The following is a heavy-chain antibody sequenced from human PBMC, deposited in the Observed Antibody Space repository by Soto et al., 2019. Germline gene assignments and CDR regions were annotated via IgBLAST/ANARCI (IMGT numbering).Heavy chain of an antibody. CDR2: IYYSGST. CDR3: AREYYYDSSGYFDY. CDR1: GGSISSSSYY. J-gene: IGHJ4*02. V-gene: IGHV4-39*02. Sequence: SETLSLTCTVSGGSISSSSYYWGWIRQPPGKGLEWMGSIYYSGSTYYNPSLKSRVTISVDTSKNQFSLKLSSVTAADTAVYYCAREYYYDSSGYFDYWGQGTLVTVSS. D-gene: IGHD3-22*01.